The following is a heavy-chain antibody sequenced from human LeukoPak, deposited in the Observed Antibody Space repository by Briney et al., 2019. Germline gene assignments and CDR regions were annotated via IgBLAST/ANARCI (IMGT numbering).Heavy chain of an antibody. CDR2: ISYDGSNK. J-gene: IGHJ3*02. V-gene: IGHV3-30*03. CDR1: GFTFSSYG. Sequence: PGGSLRLSCAASGFTFSSYGMHWVRQAPGKGLEWVAVISYDGSNKYYADSVKGRFTISRDNSKNTLYLQMNSLRAEDTAVYYCAGDYEGNLAFDIWGQGTMVTVSS. D-gene: IGHD4-23*01. CDR3: AGDYEGNLAFDI.